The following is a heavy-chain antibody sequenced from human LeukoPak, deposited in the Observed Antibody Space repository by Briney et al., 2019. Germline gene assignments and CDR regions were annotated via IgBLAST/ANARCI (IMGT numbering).Heavy chain of an antibody. V-gene: IGHV4-34*01. D-gene: IGHD2-2*02. Sequence: PSQTLSLTCAVYGGSFSGYYWSWIRQPPGKGLEWIGEINHSGSTNYNPSLKSRVTISVDTSKNQFSLKLSSVTAADTAVYYCARPLEGVPAAIPVSGYSSSWLFDYWGQGTLVTVSS. CDR3: ARPLEGVPAAIPVSGYSSSWLFDY. J-gene: IGHJ4*02. CDR1: GGSFSGYY. CDR2: INHSGST.